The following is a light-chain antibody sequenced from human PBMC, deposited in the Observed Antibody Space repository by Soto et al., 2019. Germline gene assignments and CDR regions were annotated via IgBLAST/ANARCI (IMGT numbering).Light chain of an antibody. V-gene: IGKV1-27*01. CDR3: QKYNSDPRT. CDR2: AAS. CDR1: QGISNY. Sequence: DLQMTKSPSSLSASVGDIFTITCRASQGISNYLAWYQQKPGKVPKLLIYAASTLQSGVPSRFSGSGSGTDFTLTISSLQPEDVATYYCQKYNSDPRTFGQGTKVEIK. J-gene: IGKJ1*01.